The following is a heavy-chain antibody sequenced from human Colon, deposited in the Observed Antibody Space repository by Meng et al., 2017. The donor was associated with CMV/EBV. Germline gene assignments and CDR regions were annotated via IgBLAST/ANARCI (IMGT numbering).Heavy chain of an antibody. CDR1: AFPFSDYS. Sequence: GESLKISCAASAFPFSDYSMFWVRQAPGKGLECAALISHDGDNIYYLDSVKGRFTISRDKSKNTLFLQMNSLRGEDTALYYCARILRSFYFYGMDVWGQGTTVTVSS. CDR2: ISHDGDNI. J-gene: IGHJ6*02. V-gene: IGHV3-30-3*01. CDR3: ARILRSFYFYGMDV.